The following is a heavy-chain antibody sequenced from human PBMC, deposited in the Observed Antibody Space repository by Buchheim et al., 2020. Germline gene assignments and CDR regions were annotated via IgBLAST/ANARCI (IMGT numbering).Heavy chain of an antibody. Sequence: QVQLVESGGGVVQPGRSLRLSCAASGFTFSSYAMHWVRQAPGKGLEWVAVISYDGSNKYYADSVKGRFTISRDNSKNTLNLQMNSLRAEDTAVYYCARDFRADTVLYSSSWYLVYWGQGTL. J-gene: IGHJ4*02. D-gene: IGHD6-13*01. V-gene: IGHV3-30*04. CDR1: GFTFSSYA. CDR3: ARDFRADTVLYSSSWYLVY. CDR2: ISYDGSNK.